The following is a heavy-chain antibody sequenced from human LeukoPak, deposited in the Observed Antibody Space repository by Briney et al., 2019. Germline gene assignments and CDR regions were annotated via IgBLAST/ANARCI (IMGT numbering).Heavy chain of an antibody. CDR3: ARQSKGIIVITDFQH. D-gene: IGHD3-22*01. J-gene: IGHJ1*01. V-gene: IGHV4-39*01. CDR1: GGSIRSSYYY. CDR2: IYDSGST. Sequence: SETLSLTCTVSGGSIRSSYYYWGWIRQPPGKGLEWIGSIYDSGSTYYSPPLKSRVTISVDTSKNQFSLKLSSVTAADTAVYYCARQSKGIIVITDFQHWGQGTLVTVSS.